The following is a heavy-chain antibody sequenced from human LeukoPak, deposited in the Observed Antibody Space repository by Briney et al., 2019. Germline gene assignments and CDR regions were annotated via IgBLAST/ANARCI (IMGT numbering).Heavy chain of an antibody. Sequence: QPGGSLRLACAASGFTFSSYWMHWVRQAPGKGLVWVSRINTDGSSTSYADSVKGRFTISRDNAKNTLYLQMNSLRAEDTAVYYCARDPMYYYGSGRGVYMDVWGKGTTVTVSS. CDR3: ARDPMYYYGSGRGVYMDV. V-gene: IGHV3-74*01. D-gene: IGHD3-10*01. CDR2: INTDGSST. CDR1: GFTFSSYW. J-gene: IGHJ6*03.